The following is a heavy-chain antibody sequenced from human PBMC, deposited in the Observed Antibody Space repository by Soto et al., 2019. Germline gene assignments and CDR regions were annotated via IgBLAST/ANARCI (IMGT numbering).Heavy chain of an antibody. CDR1: GFHFSSFA. J-gene: IGHJ5*02. CDR3: AKVYPYRSYNSGWFDP. D-gene: IGHD3-10*01. Sequence: PGGSLRLSCAASGFHFSSFAMSWVRQAPGKGLEWVSDISDSGGRTYYADSVKGRFTISRDNSKNTLYLQMNSLGADDTAVYYCAKVYPYRSYNSGWFDPWGQGTLVTVSS. V-gene: IGHV3-23*01. CDR2: ISDSGGRT.